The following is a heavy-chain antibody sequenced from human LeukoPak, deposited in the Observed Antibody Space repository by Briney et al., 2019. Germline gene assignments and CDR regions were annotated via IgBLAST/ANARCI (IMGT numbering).Heavy chain of an antibody. J-gene: IGHJ4*02. V-gene: IGHV1-18*01. Sequence: ASVKVSCKASGYTFTSYGISWVRQAPGQGLECMGWISAYNGNTNYAQKLQGRVTMTTDTSTSTAYMELRSLRSDDTAVYYCARLLCSGGSCYFDYWGQGTLVTVSS. D-gene: IGHD2-15*01. CDR3: ARLLCSGGSCYFDY. CDR2: ISAYNGNT. CDR1: GYTFTSYG.